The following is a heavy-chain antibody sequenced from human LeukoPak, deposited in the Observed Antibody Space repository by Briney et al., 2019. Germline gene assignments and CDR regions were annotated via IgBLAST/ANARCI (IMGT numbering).Heavy chain of an antibody. Sequence: GGSLRLSCAASGFTFSYYWMHWVRQAPGKGLVWVSRIDIDGSGTTYADSVKGRFTISRDNAKNTLYLQMNSLRAEDTAVYYCTRGGAVAASDYWGQGTLVTVSS. J-gene: IGHJ4*02. V-gene: IGHV3-74*01. D-gene: IGHD6-19*01. CDR3: TRGGAVAASDY. CDR2: IDIDGSGT. CDR1: GFTFSYYW.